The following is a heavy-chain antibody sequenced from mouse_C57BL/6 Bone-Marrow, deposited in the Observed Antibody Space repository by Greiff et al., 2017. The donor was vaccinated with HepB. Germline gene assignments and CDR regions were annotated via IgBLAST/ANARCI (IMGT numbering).Heavy chain of an antibody. V-gene: IGHV5-2*03. J-gene: IGHJ1*03. CDR2: INSDGGST. Sequence: EVKVEESGGGLVQPGESLKLSCESNEYEFPSHDMSWVRKTPEKRLELVAAINSDGGSTYYPDTMERRFIISRDNTKKTLYLQMSSLRSEDTALYYCARANWDWYFDVWGTGTTVTVSS. CDR1: EYEFPSHD. CDR3: ARANWDWYFDV. D-gene: IGHD4-1*01.